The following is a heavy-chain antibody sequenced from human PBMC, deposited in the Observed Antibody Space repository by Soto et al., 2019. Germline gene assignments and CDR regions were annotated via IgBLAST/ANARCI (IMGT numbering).Heavy chain of an antibody. V-gene: IGHV3-33*01. CDR2: IWSDGSTT. CDR1: GFTFSHYH. Sequence: QVQLVESGGGVVQPGRSLRLSCAASGFTFSHYHMHWVRQAPGKGLEWVAVIWSDGSTTDYAESVKGRFTISRDTSKNPLFLQMNSLRAEDTAMYYCVSSIAVPGTLDLWGQGILITVS. CDR3: VSSIAVPGTLDL. J-gene: IGHJ5*02. D-gene: IGHD6-13*01.